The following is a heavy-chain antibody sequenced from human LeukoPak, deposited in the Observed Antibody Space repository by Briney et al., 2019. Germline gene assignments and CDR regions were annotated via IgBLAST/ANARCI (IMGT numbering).Heavy chain of an antibody. CDR3: AASGLVESVRGENWFDP. Sequence: GGSLRLSCAASGFTFSSYAMSWVRQAPGKGLEWVSAISGSGGSTYYADSVKGRFTISRDNSKNTLYLQMNSLRAEDTAVYYWAASGLVESVRGENWFDPWGQGTLVTVSS. V-gene: IGHV3-23*01. J-gene: IGHJ5*02. CDR1: GFTFSSYA. D-gene: IGHD3-10*01. CDR2: ISGSGGST.